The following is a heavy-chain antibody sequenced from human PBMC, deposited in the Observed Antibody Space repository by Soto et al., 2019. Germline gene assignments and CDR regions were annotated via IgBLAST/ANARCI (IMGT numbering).Heavy chain of an antibody. D-gene: IGHD3-10*01. CDR3: TTDSVYYYYFGMDF. V-gene: IGHV3-15*07. J-gene: IGHJ6*02. CDR2: IKSKTDGGTT. Sequence: PVGALRLSCAASGFTVSNAWMTWVRQAPGKGQQWDSRIKSKTDGGTTDYAAPVKGRFTISREDSKNTLYLQMNSLKTEDTAVYYCTTDSVYYYYFGMDFCGQVITVTIS. CDR1: GFTVSNAW.